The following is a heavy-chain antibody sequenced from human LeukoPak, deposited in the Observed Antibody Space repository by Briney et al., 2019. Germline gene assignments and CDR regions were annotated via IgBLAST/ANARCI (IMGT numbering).Heavy chain of an antibody. CDR1: GGSISSNY. V-gene: IGHV4-4*09. D-gene: IGHD1-26*01. J-gene: IGHJ5*02. Sequence: SETLSLTCTASGGSISSNYWSWIRQTPGKGLEWIGYMHSSGSTNYNPSLKSRVTISVDTSKNQFSLKLSSVTAADTAVYYCARILEIVGATTGWFDPWGQGTLVTVSS. CDR2: MHSSGST. CDR3: ARILEIVGATTGWFDP.